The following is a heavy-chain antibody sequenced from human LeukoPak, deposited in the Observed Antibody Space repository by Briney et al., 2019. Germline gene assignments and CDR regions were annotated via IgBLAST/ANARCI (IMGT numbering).Heavy chain of an antibody. Sequence: PGGSLRLSCAASGFTFDGYAMHWVRQAPGKGLEWVSGISWNSGSIGYADSVKGRFTISRDNAKNSLYLQMNSLRAEDTALYYCAKASIVVVPAAMDVWGKGTTVTVSS. CDR3: AKASIVVVPAAMDV. V-gene: IGHV3-9*01. J-gene: IGHJ6*04. CDR2: ISWNSGSI. D-gene: IGHD2-2*01. CDR1: GFTFDGYA.